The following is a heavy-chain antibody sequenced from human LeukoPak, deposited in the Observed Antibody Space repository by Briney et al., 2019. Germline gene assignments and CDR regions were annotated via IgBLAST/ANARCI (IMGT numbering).Heavy chain of an antibody. Sequence: GASVKVSCKVSGYTLTELSMHWVRQAPGKGLEWMGGFDPEDGETIYAQKFQGRVTMTEDTSTDTAYMKLSSLRSEDTAVYYCATVEGSSSWYYFDYWGQGTLVTVSS. CDR3: ATVEGSSSWYYFDY. J-gene: IGHJ4*02. D-gene: IGHD6-13*01. CDR1: GYTLTELS. CDR2: FDPEDGET. V-gene: IGHV1-24*01.